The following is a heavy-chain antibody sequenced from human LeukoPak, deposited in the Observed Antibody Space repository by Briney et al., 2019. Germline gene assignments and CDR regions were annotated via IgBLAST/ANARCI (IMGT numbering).Heavy chain of an antibody. CDR3: ARIAYSGYDFRGGADY. V-gene: IGHV4-59*01. CDR1: GGSISSYY. J-gene: IGHJ4*02. D-gene: IGHD5-12*01. CDR2: IYYSGST. Sequence: SETLSLTCTVSGGSISSYYWSWIRQPPGKGLEWIGYIYYSGSTNYDPSLKSRGTISVDTSKNQFSLRLSSVTAADTAVYYCARIAYSGYDFRGGADYWGQGALVTVSS.